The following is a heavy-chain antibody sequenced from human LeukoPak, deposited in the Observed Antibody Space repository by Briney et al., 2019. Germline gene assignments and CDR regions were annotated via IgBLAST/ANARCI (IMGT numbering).Heavy chain of an antibody. V-gene: IGHV4-39*01. CDR1: GGSISSSSYY. CDR2: IYYSGST. J-gene: IGHJ5*02. CDR3: ARGGKNGGWYIPPLRAYNWFDP. Sequence: PSETLSLTCTVSGGSISSSSYYWGWIRQPPGKGLEWIGSIYYSGSTYYNPSLKSRVTISVDTPKNQFSLKLSSVTAADTAVYYCARGGKNGGWYIPPLRAYNWFDPWGQGTLVTVSS. D-gene: IGHD6-19*01.